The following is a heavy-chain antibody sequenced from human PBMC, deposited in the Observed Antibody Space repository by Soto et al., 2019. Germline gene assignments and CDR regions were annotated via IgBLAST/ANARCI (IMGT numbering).Heavy chain of an antibody. CDR3: ARGGDYGGDSDYFDY. V-gene: IGHV3-48*03. J-gene: IGHJ4*02. CDR1: GFTFSSYE. Sequence: ESGGGLVQPGGSLRLSCAASGFTFSSYEMNWVRQAPGKGLEWVSYISSSGSVIYYADSVKGRFTISRDSAKNSLYLQMNSLRAEDTAVYYCARGGDYGGDSDYFDYWGQGTLVTVSS. CDR2: ISSSGSVI. D-gene: IGHD2-21*02.